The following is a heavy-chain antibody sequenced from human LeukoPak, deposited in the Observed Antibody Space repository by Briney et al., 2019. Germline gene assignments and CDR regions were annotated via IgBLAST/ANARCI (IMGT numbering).Heavy chain of an antibody. V-gene: IGHV1-8*01. Sequence: ASVKVSCKASGYTFTSYDINWVRQATGQGLEWMGWMNPNSGNTGYAQKFQGRVTMTRNTSISTAYMELSSLRSEDTAVYYCARSSSGWYYYYYYMDVWGKGTTDTVSS. D-gene: IGHD6-19*01. CDR1: GYTFTSYD. CDR3: ARSSSGWYYYYYYMDV. CDR2: MNPNSGNT. J-gene: IGHJ6*03.